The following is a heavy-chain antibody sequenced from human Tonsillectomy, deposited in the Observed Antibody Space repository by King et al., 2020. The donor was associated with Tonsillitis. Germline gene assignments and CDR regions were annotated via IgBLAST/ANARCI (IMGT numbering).Heavy chain of an antibody. CDR3: AQMAAASCRSFDS. CDR1: GLTFSNYP. Sequence: VQLVESWGGVVQAGMSLRLSCAASGLTFSNYPMHWVRQAQVKVLELVAVISYDGSNKYYADSVKGRFTISRDNSKNTVFLQMNSLRAEDTAVYYCAQMAAASCRSFDSWGQGTLVTVSS. CDR2: ISYDGSNK. D-gene: IGHD2-2*01. J-gene: IGHJ4*02. V-gene: IGHV3-30*01.